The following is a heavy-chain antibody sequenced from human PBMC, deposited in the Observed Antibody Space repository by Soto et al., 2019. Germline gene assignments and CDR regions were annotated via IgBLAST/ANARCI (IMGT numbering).Heavy chain of an antibody. Sequence: QVQLVQSGAEVKKPGASVKVSCKASGYTFTSYYMHWVRQAPGQGLEWMGTINPSGGTTSYAQRFQGRVTMTRDTSTITVYMELSSLRSEDTAVYYCAREPYSGSYRFDDWGQGTLVTVSS. CDR2: INPSGGTT. J-gene: IGHJ4*02. D-gene: IGHD1-26*01. CDR3: AREPYSGSYRFDD. CDR1: GYTFTSYY. V-gene: IGHV1-46*01.